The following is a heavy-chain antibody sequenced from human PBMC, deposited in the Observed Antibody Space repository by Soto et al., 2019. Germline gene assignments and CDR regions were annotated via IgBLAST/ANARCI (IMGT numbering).Heavy chain of an antibody. D-gene: IGHD4-17*01. J-gene: IGHJ5*02. Sequence: SETLSLTCTVSGVSISSGDYYWSWIRQPPGKGREWIGYIYYSGSTYYNPSLKSRVTISVDTSKNQFSLKLSSVTAADTAVYYCARGYRTTVVTPLNWFDPWGQGTLVTVSS. CDR2: IYYSGST. CDR1: GVSISSGDYY. V-gene: IGHV4-30-4*01. CDR3: ARGYRTTVVTPLNWFDP.